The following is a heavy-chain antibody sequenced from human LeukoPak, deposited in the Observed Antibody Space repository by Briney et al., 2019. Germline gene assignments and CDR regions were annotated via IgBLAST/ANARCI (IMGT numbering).Heavy chain of an antibody. V-gene: IGHV3-48*04. J-gene: IGHJ3*02. CDR1: GFTFSRYS. Sequence: GGSLRLSCAASGFTFSRYSVNWVRQAPGKGLEWVSYISSSSSTIYYADSVKGRFTISRDNAKNSLYLQMNSLRAEDTAVYYCASEIVGAIGDAFDIWGQGTMVTVSS. CDR3: ASEIVGAIGDAFDI. CDR2: ISSSSSTI. D-gene: IGHD1-26*01.